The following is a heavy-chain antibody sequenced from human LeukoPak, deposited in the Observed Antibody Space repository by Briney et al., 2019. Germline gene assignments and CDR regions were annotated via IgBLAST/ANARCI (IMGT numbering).Heavy chain of an antibody. CDR3: ARGRGSMIIVETTDY. CDR1: GFRFTSHS. J-gene: IGHJ4*02. Sequence: GGSLRLSCAASGFRFTSHSIFWVRQAPGKGLEWISCINSRGTDMYHADSVKGRVTISRDDVKNSVFLQMNSLRAEDTAVYYCARGRGSMIIVETTDYWGQGTLVTVSS. CDR2: INSRGTDM. D-gene: IGHD3-22*01. V-gene: IGHV3-21*01.